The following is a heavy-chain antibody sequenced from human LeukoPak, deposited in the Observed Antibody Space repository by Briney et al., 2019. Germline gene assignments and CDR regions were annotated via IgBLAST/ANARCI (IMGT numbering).Heavy chain of an antibody. V-gene: IGHV1-24*01. CDR3: ATVDTAMVSNPYYYGMDV. J-gene: IGHJ6*02. CDR1: GYTLTELS. CDR2: FDPEDGET. D-gene: IGHD5-18*01. Sequence: APVKVSCKVSGYTLTELSMHWVRQAPGKGLEWMGGFDPEDGETIYAQKFQGRVTMTKDTSTDTAYMELSSLRSEDTAVYYCATVDTAMVSNPYYYGMDVWGQGTTVTVSS.